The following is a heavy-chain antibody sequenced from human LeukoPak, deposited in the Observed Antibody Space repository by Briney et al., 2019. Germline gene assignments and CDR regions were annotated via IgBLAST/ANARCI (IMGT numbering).Heavy chain of an antibody. CDR2: IYYSGST. CDR1: GGSISSNSYY. J-gene: IGHJ6*03. Sequence: SETLSLTCTVSGGSISSNSYYWGWIRQPPGKGLEWIGSIYYSGSTYYNPSLKSRVTISVDTSKNQFSLKLSSVTAADTAVYYCARRDYYYYYMDVWGKGTTVTISS. V-gene: IGHV4-39*01. CDR3: ARRDYYYYYMDV.